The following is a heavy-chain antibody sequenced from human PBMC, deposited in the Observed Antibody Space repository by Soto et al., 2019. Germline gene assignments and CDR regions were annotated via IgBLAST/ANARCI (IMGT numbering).Heavy chain of an antibody. Sequence: SETLSLTCTVSGGSISSYYWSWIRQPPGKGLEWIGYIYYSGSTNYNPSLKSRVTISVDTSKNQFSLKLSSVTAADTAVYYCARHTSSWPTDNWFDPWGQGTLVTVSS. V-gene: IGHV4-59*08. J-gene: IGHJ5*02. CDR3: ARHTSSWPTDNWFDP. CDR2: IYYSGST. CDR1: GGSISSYY. D-gene: IGHD6-13*01.